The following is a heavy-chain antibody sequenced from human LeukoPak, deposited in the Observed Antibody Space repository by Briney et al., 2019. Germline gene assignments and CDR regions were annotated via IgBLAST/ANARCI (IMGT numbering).Heavy chain of an antibody. J-gene: IGHJ4*02. CDR2: ISHDGSDK. CDR3: ARDFTIAAADYYFDY. D-gene: IGHD6-13*01. CDR1: GFTFSSYG. V-gene: IGHV3-30*19. Sequence: PGGSLRLSCAASGFTFSSYGMHWVRQAPGKGLEWVAVISHDGSDKHNADSVKGRFTISRDNPKNTLYLQMNSLRAEDTAMYYCARDFTIAAADYYFDYWGQGTLVTVSS.